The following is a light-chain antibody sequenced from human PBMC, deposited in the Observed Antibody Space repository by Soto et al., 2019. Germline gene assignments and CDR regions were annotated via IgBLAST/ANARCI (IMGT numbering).Light chain of an antibody. V-gene: IGLV2-14*01. CDR3: SSYTSSSTLVV. CDR2: DVS. J-gene: IGLJ2*01. Sequence: QSALTQPASVSGSPGQSITISCTGTSSDVGGYNYVSWYQQHPGKAPKLMIYDVSNRPSGVSNRFSGSKSGNTASLTISGLQAEDEADYYCSSYTSSSTLVVFDGGTKLTV. CDR1: SSDVGGYNY.